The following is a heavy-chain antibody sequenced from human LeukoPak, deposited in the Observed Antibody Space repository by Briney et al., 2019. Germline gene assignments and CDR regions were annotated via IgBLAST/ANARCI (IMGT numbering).Heavy chain of an antibody. CDR1: GFNFSGYS. D-gene: IGHD3-10*01. V-gene: IGHV3-21*05. CDR2: ISSSSGDV. CDR3: ARDPVWFGDVIVDY. Sequence: PGGSLRLSCVASGFNFSGYSINWVRQAPGKGLEWISYISSSSGDVYYADSVKGRFTISRDNAKNSLYLQMSSLRAEDTATYYCARDPVWFGDVIVDYWGQGTLVTVAS. J-gene: IGHJ4*02.